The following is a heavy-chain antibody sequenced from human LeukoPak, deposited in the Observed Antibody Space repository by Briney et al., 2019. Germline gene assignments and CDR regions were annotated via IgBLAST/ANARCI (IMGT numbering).Heavy chain of an antibody. D-gene: IGHD6-13*01. CDR3: AKDYTRSWTGRGFDL. CDR2: ISYDGSNK. V-gene: IGHV3-30*18. J-gene: IGHJ3*01. Sequence: AGGSLRLSCAASGFTFSSYGMHWVRQAPGKGLEWVAVISYDGSNKYYADSVKGRFTISRDNSKNTLYLQMKSLRAEDTALYYCAKDYTRSWTGRGFDLWGQGTMVTVSS. CDR1: GFTFSSYG.